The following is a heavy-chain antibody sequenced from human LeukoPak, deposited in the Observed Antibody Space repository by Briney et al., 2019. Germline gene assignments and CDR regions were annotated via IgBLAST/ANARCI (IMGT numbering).Heavy chain of an antibody. D-gene: IGHD3-9*01. Sequence: ASVKVSCTASGGTFSSYAISWVRQAPGQGLEWMGGIIPIFGTANYAQKFQGRVTITADESTSTAYMELSSLRSEDTAVYYCARREVPTLRYFDWSDLYYFDYWGQGTLVTVSS. CDR2: IIPIFGTA. J-gene: IGHJ4*02. CDR1: GGTFSSYA. V-gene: IGHV1-69*13. CDR3: ARREVPTLRYFDWSDLYYFDY.